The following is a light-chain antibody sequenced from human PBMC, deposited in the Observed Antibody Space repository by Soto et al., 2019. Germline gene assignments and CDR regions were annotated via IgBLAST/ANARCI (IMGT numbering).Light chain of an antibody. V-gene: IGKV3-11*01. CDR2: DAS. Sequence: EIVLTQSPATLSLSPGERATLSCRASQSVSIYLAWYQQKPGQAPRLLIYDASNRATGIPARFSGSGSGTDFTLTISSREPEDFAVYYCQQRSNWPITFGQGTRLEIK. CDR3: QQRSNWPIT. J-gene: IGKJ5*01. CDR1: QSVSIY.